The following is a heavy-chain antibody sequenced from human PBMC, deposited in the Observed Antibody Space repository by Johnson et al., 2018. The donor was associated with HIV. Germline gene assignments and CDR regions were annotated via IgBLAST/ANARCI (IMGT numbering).Heavy chain of an antibody. V-gene: IGHV3-11*04. CDR2: ISSSGSTI. D-gene: IGHD6-13*01. Sequence: QVQLVESGGGLVKPGGSLRLSCAASGFTFSDYYMSWIRQAPGKGLEWVSYISSSGSTIYYADSVKGRFTISRDNAKNSVYLQMNSLRAEDTAVYYCARSEYSSSWSNAFDIWGQVTMGTVSS. CDR1: GFTFSDYY. CDR3: ARSEYSSSWSNAFDI. J-gene: IGHJ3*02.